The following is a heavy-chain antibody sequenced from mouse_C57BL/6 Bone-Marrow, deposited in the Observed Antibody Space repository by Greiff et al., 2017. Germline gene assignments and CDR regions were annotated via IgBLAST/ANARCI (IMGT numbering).Heavy chain of an antibody. CDR2: SRNKANDYTT. V-gene: IGHV7-1*01. CDR3: ARGAKAMDY. CDR1: GFTFSDFY. Sequence: EVKLVESGGGLVQSGRSLRLSCATSGFTFSDFYMEWVRQAPGKGLEWIAASRNKANDYTTEYSASVKGRFIVSRDTSQSLLYLQVNALRAEDTTIYYCARGAKAMDYWGKGTSVTVSS. J-gene: IGHJ4*01.